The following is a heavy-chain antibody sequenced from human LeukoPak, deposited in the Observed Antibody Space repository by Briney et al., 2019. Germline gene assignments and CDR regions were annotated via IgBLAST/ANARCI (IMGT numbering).Heavy chain of an antibody. CDR3: ATSGAYSFYLDY. V-gene: IGHV3-30*02. J-gene: IGHJ4*02. D-gene: IGHD4-17*01. Sequence: PGRSLRLSCAASGFTFSTYGLHWVRQTPGKGLEWVAFMQNDGSTKYFTDSVEGRFTISRDNSKNTLYMQVDSLRAEDTAVYYCATSGAYSFYLDYWGQGTLVTVSS. CDR1: GFTFSTYG. CDR2: MQNDGSTK.